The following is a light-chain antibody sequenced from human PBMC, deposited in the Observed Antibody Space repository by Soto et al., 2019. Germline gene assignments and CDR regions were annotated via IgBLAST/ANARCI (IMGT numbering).Light chain of an antibody. CDR3: SSYTSSSTLEV. Sequence: QSVLTQPASVSGSPGQSITISCTGTSSDVGGYNYVSWYQQHPGKAPKLLIYDVSNRPSGVSNRFSGSKSGNTASLTISVLQAEDEADYYCSSYTSSSTLEVFGTGTKLTVL. V-gene: IGLV2-14*01. CDR1: SSDVGGYNY. CDR2: DVS. J-gene: IGLJ1*01.